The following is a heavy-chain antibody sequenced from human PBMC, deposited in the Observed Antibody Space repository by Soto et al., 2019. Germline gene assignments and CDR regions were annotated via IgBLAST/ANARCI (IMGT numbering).Heavy chain of an antibody. J-gene: IGHJ4*02. CDR2: MNPSSGYT. V-gene: IGHV1-8*01. D-gene: IGHD1-26*01. CDR3: ARFVRHQLPTIDY. CDR1: GYTFTDYD. Sequence: ASVKVSCKASGYTFTDYDINWVRQATGQGLEWMGWMNPSSGYTGYAQKFQGRVTMTWDTSISTAYMELSSLTSVDTAVYYCARFVRHQLPTIDYWGQGALVTVSS.